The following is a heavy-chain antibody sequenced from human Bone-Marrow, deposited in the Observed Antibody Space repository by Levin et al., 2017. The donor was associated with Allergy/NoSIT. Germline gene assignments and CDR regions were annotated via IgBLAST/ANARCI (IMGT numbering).Heavy chain of an antibody. CDR3: VRYCSSTTCYVRYGMDV. V-gene: IGHV3-23*01. Sequence: LSLTCAASGSTFSSYAMSWVRQAPGKGLEWVSTLSGSGGTIYYADSVKGRFTISRDNSKNTLSLQMNSLRAEDTARYYCVRYCSSTTCYVRYGMDVWGQGTTVTVSS. D-gene: IGHD2-2*01. J-gene: IGHJ6*02. CDR1: GSTFSSYA. CDR2: LSGSGGTI.